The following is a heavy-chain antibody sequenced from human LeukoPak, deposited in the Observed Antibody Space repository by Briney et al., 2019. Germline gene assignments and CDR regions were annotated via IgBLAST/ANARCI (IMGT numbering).Heavy chain of an antibody. Sequence: PGGSLRLSCAASGFTVSSNYMSWVRQAPGKGLEWVSVIYSGGSTYYADSVKGRFTISRDNSKNTLYLQMNSLRAEDTAVYYCARVYYGSGSYPSLDYWGQGTLITASS. CDR3: ARVYYGSGSYPSLDY. D-gene: IGHD3-10*01. J-gene: IGHJ4*02. CDR1: GFTVSSNY. CDR2: IYSGGST. V-gene: IGHV3-66*01.